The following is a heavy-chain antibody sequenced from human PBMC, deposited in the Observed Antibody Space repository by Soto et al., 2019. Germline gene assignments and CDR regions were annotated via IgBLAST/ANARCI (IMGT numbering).Heavy chain of an antibody. CDR2: ISYDGSNK. CDR3: ARAHDSSGYYYVG. J-gene: IGHJ4*02. CDR1: GFTFSSYA. Sequence: GGSLRLSCAASGFTFSSYAMHWVRQAPGKGLEWVAVISYDGSNKYYADSVKGRFTISRDNSKNTLYLQMNSLRAEDTAVYYCARAHDSSGYYYVGWGQGTLVTVSS. V-gene: IGHV3-30-3*01. D-gene: IGHD3-22*01.